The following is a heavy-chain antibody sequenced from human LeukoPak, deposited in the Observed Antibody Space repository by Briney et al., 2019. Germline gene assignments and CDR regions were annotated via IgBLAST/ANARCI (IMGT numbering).Heavy chain of an antibody. D-gene: IGHD3-22*01. Sequence: GGSLRLSCAASVFTFSTYAMSWVRQAPGKGLEWVSSISGSGGSTYYADSVKGRFTISRDNSKNTLYLQMNSLRAEDTAVYISAKADSSEGPSTRCHDSWGQGTLVTVSS. CDR1: VFTFSTYA. CDR3: AKADSSEGPSTRCHDS. J-gene: IGHJ4*02. V-gene: IGHV3-23*01. CDR2: ISGSGGST.